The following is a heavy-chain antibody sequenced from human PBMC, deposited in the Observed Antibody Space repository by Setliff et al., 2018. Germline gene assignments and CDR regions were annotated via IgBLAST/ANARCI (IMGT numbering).Heavy chain of an antibody. D-gene: IGHD6-19*01. V-gene: IGHV5-51*01. CDR2: IYPGDSDT. Sequence: GESLKISCKGSGYSFTSYWIGWVRQMPGKGLEWMGVIYPGDSDTRYSPSFQGQVTISADKSVSTAYLQWSSLKASDTAMYYCARQAVAGNDAFDIWGQGTMVTVSS. CDR3: ARQAVAGNDAFDI. CDR1: GYSFTSYW. J-gene: IGHJ3*02.